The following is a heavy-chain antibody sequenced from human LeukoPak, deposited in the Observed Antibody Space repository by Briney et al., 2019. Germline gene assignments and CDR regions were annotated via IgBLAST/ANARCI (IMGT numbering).Heavy chain of an antibody. CDR2: IRHDGHT. CDR1: GGSISNYY. J-gene: IGHJ3*01. Sequence: SETLSLTCTVSGGSISNYYWAWIRQPPGKGLEWIASIRHDGHTYYNASLKSQVTISIDMSRNQFSLRLNSLTAADTAVYYCARQVATKGEWAFDVWGQGTMVTVSS. D-gene: IGHD5-12*01. CDR3: ARQVATKGEWAFDV. V-gene: IGHV4-39*01.